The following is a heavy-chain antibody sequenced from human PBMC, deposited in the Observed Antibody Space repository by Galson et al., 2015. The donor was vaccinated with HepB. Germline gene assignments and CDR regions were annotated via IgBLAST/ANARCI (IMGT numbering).Heavy chain of an antibody. V-gene: IGHV1-2*02. CDR3: ARGAGSVVPAAILFYFDY. CDR1: GYTFTGYF. Sequence: SVKVSCKASGYTFTGYFMHWVRQAPGQGLEWMGWINPKSDDTNYAQKFQGRVTMTRDTSISTAYMELSRLRSADTAVYYCARGAGSVVPAAILFYFDYWGQGTLVTVSS. J-gene: IGHJ4*02. D-gene: IGHD2-2*02. CDR2: INPKSDDT.